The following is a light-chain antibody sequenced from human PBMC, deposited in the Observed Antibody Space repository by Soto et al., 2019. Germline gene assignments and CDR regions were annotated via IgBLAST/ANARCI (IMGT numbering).Light chain of an antibody. V-gene: IGKV3-15*01. CDR1: QSVSSN. Sequence: EIVMTQSPATLSVSPGERATLSCRASQSVSSNLAWYQQKPGQAPRLLIYGASTRATGIPARFSGSGSGTEFTLTISSLQSEDFAVYYCQQYNNRVTFDQGTKVEI. CDR3: QQYNNRVT. CDR2: GAS. J-gene: IGKJ1*01.